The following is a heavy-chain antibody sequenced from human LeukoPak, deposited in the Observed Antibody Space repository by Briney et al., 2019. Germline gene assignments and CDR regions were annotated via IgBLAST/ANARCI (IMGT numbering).Heavy chain of an antibody. CDR3: ASINYGGNSWFGYYYYGMDV. J-gene: IGHJ6*02. D-gene: IGHD4-23*01. CDR1: GFTFSSYW. CDR2: INSDGSST. Sequence: PGGSLRLSCGASGFTFSSYWMHWVRQAPGKGLVWVSRINSDGSSTSYADSVKGRFTISRDNAKNTLYLQMNSLRAEDTAVYYCASINYGGNSWFGYYYYGMDVWGQGTTVTVSS. V-gene: IGHV3-74*01.